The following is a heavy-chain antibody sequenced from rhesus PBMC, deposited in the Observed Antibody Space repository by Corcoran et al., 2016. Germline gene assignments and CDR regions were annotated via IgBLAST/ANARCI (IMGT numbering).Heavy chain of an antibody. CDR3: ARDHSSGWSGYGLDS. D-gene: IGHD6S26*01. CDR1: GFTFSDYY. J-gene: IGHJ6*01. CDR2: IRYGGGST. V-gene: IGHV3-178*01. Sequence: EVQLVESGGGLAKPGGSLRLSCAASGFTFSDYYMDWVRQARGKGLEWVSLIRYGGGSTRYPDSVKGRFTISRENTKNTLYLQMNSLRAEDTAVYYCARDHSSGWSGYGLDSWGQGVVVTVSS.